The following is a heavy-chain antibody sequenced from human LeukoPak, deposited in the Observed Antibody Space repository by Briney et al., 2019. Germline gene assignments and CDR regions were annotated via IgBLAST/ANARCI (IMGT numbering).Heavy chain of an antibody. CDR3: ARGKYDSSGYYPTFFDY. Sequence: TSETLSLTCAVYGGSLSGYYWSWIRQPPGKGLEWIGEINHSGSTNYNPSLKSRVTISVDTSKNQFSLKLSSVTAADTAVYYCARGKYDSSGYYPTFFDYWGQGILVTVSS. CDR1: GGSLSGYY. CDR2: INHSGST. V-gene: IGHV4-34*01. J-gene: IGHJ4*02. D-gene: IGHD3-22*01.